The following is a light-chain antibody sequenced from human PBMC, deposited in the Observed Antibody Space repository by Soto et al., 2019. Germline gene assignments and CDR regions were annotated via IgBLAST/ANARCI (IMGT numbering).Light chain of an antibody. CDR2: EGS. J-gene: IGLJ1*01. V-gene: IGLV2-23*03. Sequence: QSALTQPASVSGSPGQSSTISGTGTSSDVGSYNLVSWYQHHPGKAPKLMIYEGSKRPSGVSNRFSGSKSGNTASLTISGLQAEDEADYYCCSYAGSSTFVFGTGTKVTVL. CDR3: CSYAGSSTFV. CDR1: SSDVGSYNL.